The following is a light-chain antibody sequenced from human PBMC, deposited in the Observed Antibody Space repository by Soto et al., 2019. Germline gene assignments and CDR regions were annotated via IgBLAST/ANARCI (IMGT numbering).Light chain of an antibody. CDR2: EVN. CDR3: FSFTTSWTHV. CDR1: SSDIGAYDY. Sequence: QSVLTQPASVSGSPGQSITISCTGTSSDIGAYDYVSWFQQYPGKAPKLIISEVNNRPSGVSNRFSGSKSGNAASLTISGLKADDEAEYFCFSFTTSWTHVFGTGTKLTVL. V-gene: IGLV2-14*03. J-gene: IGLJ1*01.